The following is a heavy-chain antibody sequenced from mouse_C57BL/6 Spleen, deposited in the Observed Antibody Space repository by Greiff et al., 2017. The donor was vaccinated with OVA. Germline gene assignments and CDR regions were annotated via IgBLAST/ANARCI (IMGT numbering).Heavy chain of an antibody. CDR2: IGPETGGT. Sequence: VQLQQSGAELVRPGASVTLSCTASGYTFTAYEMHWVKQTPVHGLEWIGAIGPETGGTAYNQKFKGKVILTADKSSSTAYMELRSLTSEDSAVYYCARRYYGSIFDYWGQGTTLTVSS. J-gene: IGHJ2*01. CDR1: GYTFTAYE. D-gene: IGHD1-1*01. CDR3: ARRYYGSIFDY. V-gene: IGHV1-15*01.